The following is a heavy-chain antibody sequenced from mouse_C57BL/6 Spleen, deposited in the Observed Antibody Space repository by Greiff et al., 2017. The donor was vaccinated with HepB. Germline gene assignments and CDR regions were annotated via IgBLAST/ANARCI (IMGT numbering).Heavy chain of an antibody. V-gene: IGHV1-15*01. CDR1: GYTFTDYE. CDR3: TRHYYGSSPYYFDY. J-gene: IGHJ2*01. CDR2: IDPETGGT. Sequence: QVQLQQSGAELVRPGASVTLSCKASGYTFTDYEMHWVKQTPVHGLEWIGAIDPETGGTAYNQKFKGKAILTADKSSSTAYMELRSLTSEDSAVYYCTRHYYGSSPYYFDYWGQGTTLTVPS. D-gene: IGHD1-1*01.